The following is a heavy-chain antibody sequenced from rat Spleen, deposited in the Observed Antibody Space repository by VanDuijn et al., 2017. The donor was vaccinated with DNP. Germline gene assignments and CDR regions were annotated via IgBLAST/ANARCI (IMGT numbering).Heavy chain of an antibody. CDR2: INPDGGST. V-gene: IGHV5-58*01. CDR3: TKDKWFYAMDA. CDR1: GFTFSDYW. D-gene: IGHD1-1*01. J-gene: IGHJ4*01. Sequence: EVQLVETGGGLVQPGRSLQLSCVASGFTFSDYWMFWIRQAPGKGLEWVASINPDGGSTSYPDSVKGRFTISRNNADNTMYVQMSSLRSEDTATYYCTKDKWFYAMDAWGQGTSVTVSS.